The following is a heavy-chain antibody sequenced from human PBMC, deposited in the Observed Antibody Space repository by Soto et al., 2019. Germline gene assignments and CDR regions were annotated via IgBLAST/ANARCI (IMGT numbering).Heavy chain of an antibody. Sequence: SETLSLTCTVSGGSISSSSYYWGWIRQPPGKGLEWIGSIYYSGSTYYNPSLKSRVTISVDTSKNQFSLKLSSVTAADTAVYYCARAGDFWSGYRRYYYYGMDVWGQGTTVTVSS. CDR3: ARAGDFWSGYRRYYYYGMDV. D-gene: IGHD3-3*01. J-gene: IGHJ6*02. CDR2: IYYSGST. CDR1: GGSISSSSYY. V-gene: IGHV4-39*07.